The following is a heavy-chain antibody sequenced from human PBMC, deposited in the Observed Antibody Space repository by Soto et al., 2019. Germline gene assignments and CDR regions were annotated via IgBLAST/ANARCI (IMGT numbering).Heavy chain of an antibody. V-gene: IGHV1-69*12. CDR1: GGTFSSYA. D-gene: IGHD6-19*01. Sequence: QVQLVQSGAEVKKPGSSVKVSCKASGGTFSSYAISWVRQAPGQGLEWMGGIIPIFGTANYAQKFQGRVTITAAESTSTAYMELSSLRSEDTAVYYCASIQQWLAGSWYFDLWGRGTLVTVSS. J-gene: IGHJ2*01. CDR2: IIPIFGTA. CDR3: ASIQQWLAGSWYFDL.